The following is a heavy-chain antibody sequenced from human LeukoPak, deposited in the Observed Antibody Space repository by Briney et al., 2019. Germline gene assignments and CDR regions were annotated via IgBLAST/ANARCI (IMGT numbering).Heavy chain of an antibody. CDR2: IYYSGST. V-gene: IGHV4-30-4*01. CDR1: GGSISSGDYY. D-gene: IGHD2-21*02. Sequence: SETLSLTCTVSGGSISSGDYYWSWIRQPPGKGVEWIGYIYYSGSTYYNPSLKSRVTISVDTSKNQFSLKLSSVTAADTAVYYCARTCGGDCSNFDYWGQGTLVTVSS. J-gene: IGHJ4*02. CDR3: ARTCGGDCSNFDY.